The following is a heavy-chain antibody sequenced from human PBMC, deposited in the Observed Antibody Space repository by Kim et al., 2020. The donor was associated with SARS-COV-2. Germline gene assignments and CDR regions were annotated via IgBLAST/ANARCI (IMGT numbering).Heavy chain of an antibody. CDR3: AIQLSGVVY. CDR2: ISGNGGST. CDR1: GFTFSSNV. V-gene: IGHV3-64*02. J-gene: IGHJ4*02. D-gene: IGHD7-27*01. Sequence: GGSLRVSCAASGFTFSSNVMHWVRQAPGKGLEYVSGISGNGGSTYYADSVKGRFTISRDNSKNTLFLQMGSLRAEDMAVYYCAIQLSGVVYWGRGTLVTVSS.